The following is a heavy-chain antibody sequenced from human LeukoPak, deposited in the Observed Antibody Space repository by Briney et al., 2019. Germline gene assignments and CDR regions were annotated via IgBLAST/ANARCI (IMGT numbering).Heavy chain of an antibody. V-gene: IGHV4-59*01. CDR3: ARDDYRGVTNFDP. J-gene: IGHJ5*02. CDR1: GGSISPYF. CDR2: ISYTGST. D-gene: IGHD3-10*01. Sequence: PSEILSLTCTVSGGSISPYFWSWIRQPPGKGLEWIGYISYTGSTNYNPSLKSRVTISVDTSKNQFSLQLTSVTAADTAVYYCARDDYRGVTNFDPWGQGTLVTVSS.